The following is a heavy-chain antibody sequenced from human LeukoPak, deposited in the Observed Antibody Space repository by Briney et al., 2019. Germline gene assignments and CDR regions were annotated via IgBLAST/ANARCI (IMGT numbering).Heavy chain of an antibody. CDR1: GFTFSSYA. CDR2: ISGSGGST. J-gene: IGHJ3*02. CDR3: AKYKQGGSYRYDAFDI. V-gene: IGHV3-23*01. Sequence: PGGSLRLSCAASGFTFSSYAMSWVRQAPGKGLDWVSAISGSGGSTYYADSVKGRFTISRDNSKNTLYLQMNSLRAEDTAVYYCAKYKQGGSYRYDAFDIWGQGTMFTVSS. D-gene: IGHD1-26*01.